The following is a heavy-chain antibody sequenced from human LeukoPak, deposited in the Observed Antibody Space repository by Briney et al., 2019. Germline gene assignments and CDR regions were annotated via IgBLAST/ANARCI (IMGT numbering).Heavy chain of an antibody. V-gene: IGHV4-59*11. CDR3: ARFGVDYDMDV. CDR1: GGSISGHY. CDR2: IHYSGRA. J-gene: IGHJ6*02. D-gene: IGHD3-16*01. Sequence: SETLSLTCTVSGGSISGHYWTWVRQPPGEGLEWIGQIHYSGRADYNPSLRSRITISVDTSKNQMSLKVTSVTAADTAVYYCARFGVDYDMDVWGQGTTVTVS.